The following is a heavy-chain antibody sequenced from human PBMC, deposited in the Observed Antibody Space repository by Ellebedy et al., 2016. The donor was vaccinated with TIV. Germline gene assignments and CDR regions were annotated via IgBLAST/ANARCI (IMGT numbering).Heavy chain of an antibody. Sequence: PGGSLRLSCVGSGFTFSSYAMSWVRQAPGKGLDWVSSLSASGGSTYYADSVKGRFTISRDNSKNTLYLQMNSLRAEDTAVYYCAKRVTMVRGVITYYHYAMDVWGQGTTVTVSS. CDR3: AKRVTMVRGVITYYHYAMDV. J-gene: IGHJ6*02. V-gene: IGHV3-23*01. CDR2: LSASGGST. CDR1: GFTFSSYA. D-gene: IGHD3-10*01.